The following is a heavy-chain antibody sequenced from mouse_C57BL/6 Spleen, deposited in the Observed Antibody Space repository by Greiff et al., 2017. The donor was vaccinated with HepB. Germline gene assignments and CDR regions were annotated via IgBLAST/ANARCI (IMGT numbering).Heavy chain of an antibody. CDR2: INPSNGGT. CDR1: GYTFTSYW. Sequence: VKLQQPGPELVKPGASVKLSCKASGYTFTSYWMHWVKQRPGQGLEWIGNINPSNGGTNYNEKFKSKATLTVDKSSSTAYMQLSSLTSEDSAVYNCARSADYYGSSLGYWGQGTTLTVSS. D-gene: IGHD1-1*01. J-gene: IGHJ2*01. CDR3: ARSADYYGSSLGY. V-gene: IGHV1-53*01.